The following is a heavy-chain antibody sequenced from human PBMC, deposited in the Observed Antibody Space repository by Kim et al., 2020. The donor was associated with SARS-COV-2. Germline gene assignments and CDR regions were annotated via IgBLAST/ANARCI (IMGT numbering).Heavy chain of an antibody. CDR1: GGSISSSSYY. CDR2: IYYSGST. D-gene: IGHD6-13*01. V-gene: IGHV4-39*01. Sequence: SETLSLTCTVSGGSISSSSYYWGWIRQPPGKGLEWIGSIYYSGSTYYNPSLKSRVTISVDTSKNQFSLKLSSVTAADTAVYYCARQHGATYSSSWFSDP. J-gene: IGHJ5*02. CDR3: ARQHGATYSSSWFSDP.